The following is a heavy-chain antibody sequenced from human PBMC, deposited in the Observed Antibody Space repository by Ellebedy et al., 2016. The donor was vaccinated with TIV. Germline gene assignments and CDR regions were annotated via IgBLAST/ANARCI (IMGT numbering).Heavy chain of an antibody. Sequence: PGGSLRLSCAASGFTFSSYVMHWVRQAPGKGLEWVASISYDGSNKYYADAVKGRFAISRDNSENTLYLQVNSLTTEDTAVYYCARNRPGTVVAGALEDWGQGTLVTVSS. D-gene: IGHD6-19*01. J-gene: IGHJ4*02. CDR2: ISYDGSNK. CDR1: GFTFSSYV. V-gene: IGHV3-30*09. CDR3: ARNRPGTVVAGALED.